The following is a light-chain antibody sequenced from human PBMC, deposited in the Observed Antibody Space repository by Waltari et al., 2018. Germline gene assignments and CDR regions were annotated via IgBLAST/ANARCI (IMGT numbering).Light chain of an antibody. Sequence: QLVLTQSPSASASLGASVKLTCTLSSGHSNNIIAWLQQRPEKCPRYLMKVNSDGSHNKGDEIPVCFSDSSSGAERYLTISSVQSEDEADYYCQTGGHGTWVFGGGTTLTVL. V-gene: IGLV4-69*01. CDR1: SGHSNNI. CDR3: QTGGHGTWV. J-gene: IGLJ3*02. CDR2: VNSDGSH.